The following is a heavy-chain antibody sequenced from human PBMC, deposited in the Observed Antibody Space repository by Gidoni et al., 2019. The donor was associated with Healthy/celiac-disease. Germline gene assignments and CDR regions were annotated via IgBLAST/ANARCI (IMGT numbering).Heavy chain of an antibody. CDR1: GGSISSGSYY. CDR2: IYTSGST. Sequence: QVQLQESGPGLVKPSQTLSLTCTVSGGSISSGSYYWSWIRQPAGKGLEWIGRIYTSGSTNYNPSLKSRVTISVDTSKNQFSLKLSSVTAADTAVYYCARKGGAAAGQFDYWGQGTLVTVSS. D-gene: IGHD6-13*01. J-gene: IGHJ4*02. CDR3: ARKGGAAAGQFDY. V-gene: IGHV4-61*02.